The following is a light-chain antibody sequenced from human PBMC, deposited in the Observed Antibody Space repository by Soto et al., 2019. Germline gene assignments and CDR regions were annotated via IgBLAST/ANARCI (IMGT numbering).Light chain of an antibody. CDR1: QSVSSSY. CDR3: QQYGSSPWT. V-gene: IGKV3-20*01. Sequence: DIVLTQSPATLSLSPGERSTVSFSASQSVSSSYLAWYQQKPGQAPRLLIYGASSRATGIPDRFSGSGSGTDFTLTISRLEPEDFAVYYCQQYGSSPWTFGQGTKVDIK. J-gene: IGKJ1*01. CDR2: GAS.